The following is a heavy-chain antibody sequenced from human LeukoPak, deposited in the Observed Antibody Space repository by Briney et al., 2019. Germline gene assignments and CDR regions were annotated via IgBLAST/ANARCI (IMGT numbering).Heavy chain of an antibody. D-gene: IGHD2-15*01. CDR3: ARKDSYHFDY. CDR1: GGSFSGYY. V-gene: IGHV4-34*01. Sequence: PSETLSLTCAVYGGSFSGYYWSWIPQPPGKGLEWIGEINHSGSTNYNPSLKSRVTISVDTSKNQFSLKLSSVTAADTAVYYCARKDSYHFDYWGQGTLVTVSS. J-gene: IGHJ4*02. CDR2: INHSGST.